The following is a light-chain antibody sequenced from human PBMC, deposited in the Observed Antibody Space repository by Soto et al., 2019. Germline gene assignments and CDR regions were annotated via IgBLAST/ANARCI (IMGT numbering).Light chain of an antibody. Sequence: EIMMTQSPATLSVSPGERATLSCRASQSISTNLAWYQQKPGQPPKLLIYWSSTRDSGVPDRFIGSGSGTDFTLTVSSLQAEDVAVYYCQQYQSLPFTFGPGTKVHIE. CDR1: QSISTN. CDR3: QQYQSLPFT. CDR2: WSS. V-gene: IGKV3-15*01. J-gene: IGKJ3*01.